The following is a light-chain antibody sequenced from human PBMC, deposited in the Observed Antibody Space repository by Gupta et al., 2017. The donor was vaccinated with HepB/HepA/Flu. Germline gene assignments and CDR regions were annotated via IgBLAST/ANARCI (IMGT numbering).Light chain of an antibody. J-gene: IGLJ1*01. CDR2: EVS. CDR3: CSYAGSKV. CDR1: SSDVGSYNL. V-gene: IGLV2-23*02. Sequence: QSAQTQPASVSGSPGQSITISCTGTSSDVGSYNLVSWYQQHPGKAPKLMIYEVSRRPSGVSNRFSGSKSGNTASLTISGLQAEDEADYYCCSYAGSKVFGTGTKVTVL.